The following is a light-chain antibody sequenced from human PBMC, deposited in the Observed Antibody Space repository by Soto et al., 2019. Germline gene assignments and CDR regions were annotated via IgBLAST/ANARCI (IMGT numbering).Light chain of an antibody. CDR3: QQYDSSPRT. CDR1: QSVSSNY. J-gene: IGKJ1*01. CDR2: GAS. Sequence: EIVLTQSPGTLSLSPGEKATLSCGASQSVSSNYLAWYQQKPGRAPRLLIYGASSRATGIPDRFSGSGSETDFSLTISRLEPEDFAVYYCQQYDSSPRTFGQGTKVDIK. V-gene: IGKV3-20*01.